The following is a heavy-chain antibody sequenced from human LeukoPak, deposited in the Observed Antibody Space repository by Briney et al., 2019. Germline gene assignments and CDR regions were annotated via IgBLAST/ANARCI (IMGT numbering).Heavy chain of an antibody. D-gene: IGHD2-15*01. J-gene: IGHJ6*02. CDR1: GGSFSGYY. CDR2: INHSGST. CDR3: ARGANFYYYGMDV. Sequence: SETLSLTCAVYGGSFSGYYWSWIRQPPGEGLEWIGEINHSGSTNYNPSLKSRVTISVDTSKNQFSLKLSSVTAADTVVYCCARGANFYYYGMDVWGQGTTVTVSS. V-gene: IGHV4-34*01.